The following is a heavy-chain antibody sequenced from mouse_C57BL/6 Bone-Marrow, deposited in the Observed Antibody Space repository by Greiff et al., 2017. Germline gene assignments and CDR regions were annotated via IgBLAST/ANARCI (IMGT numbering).Heavy chain of an antibody. CDR2: IYPYDGDS. Sequence: VQLQQSGPELVKPGASVKMSCKASGYSFTSYWMHWVKQRHGHGLDWIGRIYPYDGDSNYNQKFNGKATLTVYNSSSTAYLQLRSLTSEDSSVYYCARDINNYHYSIDYWGQGTSVTVSS. CDR3: ARDINNYHYSIDY. D-gene: IGHD1-1*01. J-gene: IGHJ4*01. V-gene: IGHV1-31*01. CDR1: GYSFTSYW.